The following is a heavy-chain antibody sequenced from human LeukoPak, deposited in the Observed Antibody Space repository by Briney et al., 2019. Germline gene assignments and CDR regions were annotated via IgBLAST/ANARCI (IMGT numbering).Heavy chain of an antibody. CDR1: GFTLSSNY. CDR3: ARGHYGDSPARSGY. Sequence: PGGSLRLSCAASGFTLSSNYMSGVRQAPGKGLEWGSLVYSGGRTYYADSVKGRFTISRDDSKNTLYLQMNALRAEDTAVYYCARGHYGDSPARSGYWGQGTLVTVSS. V-gene: IGHV3-53*01. CDR2: VYSGGRT. D-gene: IGHD4-17*01. J-gene: IGHJ4*02.